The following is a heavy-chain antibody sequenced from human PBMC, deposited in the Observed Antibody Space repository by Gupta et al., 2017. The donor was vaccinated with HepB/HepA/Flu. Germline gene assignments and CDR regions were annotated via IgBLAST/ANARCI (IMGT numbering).Heavy chain of an antibody. Sequence: VQLVEPGGGRVQPGRPLGLSVAASGFTFVSYAMHWVRQAPGKGLEWVAVISYDGSNKYYADSVKGRFTISRDNSKNTPYLQMNSLRAEDTAVYYCARAGSFDFWSGYYYYYYGMDVWGQGTTVTVSS. D-gene: IGHD3-3*01. CDR3: ARAGSFDFWSGYYYYYYGMDV. J-gene: IGHJ6*02. CDR2: ISYDGSNK. V-gene: IGHV3-30-3*01. CDR1: GFTFVSYA.